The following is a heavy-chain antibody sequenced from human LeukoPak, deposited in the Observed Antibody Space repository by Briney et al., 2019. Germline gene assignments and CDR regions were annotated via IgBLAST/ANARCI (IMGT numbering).Heavy chain of an antibody. CDR1: VYTFISYD. Sequence: ASVKVSCKASVYTFISYDINWVRQATGQGLEWMGWMNPNSGNTGYAQKFQGRVTMTRDTSISTAYMEVSSLRSEDTAVYYCARAPSWSGYWSYYYMDVWGKGTTVTVSS. CDR2: MNPNSGNT. CDR3: ARAPSWSGYWSYYYMDV. D-gene: IGHD3-3*01. J-gene: IGHJ6*03. V-gene: IGHV1-8*01.